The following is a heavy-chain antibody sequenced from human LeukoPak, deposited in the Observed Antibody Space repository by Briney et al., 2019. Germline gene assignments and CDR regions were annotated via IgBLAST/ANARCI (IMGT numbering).Heavy chain of an antibody. D-gene: IGHD3-22*01. V-gene: IGHV4-59*01. CDR2: IYYSGST. J-gene: IGHJ4*02. CDR3: ARAPDSSGYLNYFDY. Sequence: SETLSLTCTVSGGSISSYYWSSIRQPPGKGLEWIGYIYYSGSTNYNPSLKSRVTISVDTSKNQFSLKLSSVTAADTAVYYCARAPDSSGYLNYFDYWGQGTLVTVSS. CDR1: GGSISSYY.